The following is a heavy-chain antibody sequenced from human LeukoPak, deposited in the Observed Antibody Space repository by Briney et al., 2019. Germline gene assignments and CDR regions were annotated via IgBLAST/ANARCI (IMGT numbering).Heavy chain of an antibody. Sequence: TSETLSLTCTVSGGSISSSSYYWGWIRQPPGKGLEWIGSIYYSGSTYYNPSLKSRVIISVDTSKNQFSLKLSSVTAADTAVYYCASRSSWYGGAWFDYWGQGTLVTVSS. J-gene: IGHJ4*02. V-gene: IGHV4-39*01. CDR1: GGSISSSSYY. CDR2: IYYSGST. D-gene: IGHD6-13*01. CDR3: ASRSSWYGGAWFDY.